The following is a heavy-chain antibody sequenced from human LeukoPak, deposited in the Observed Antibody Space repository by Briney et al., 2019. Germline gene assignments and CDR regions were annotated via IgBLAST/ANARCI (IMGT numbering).Heavy chain of an antibody. CDR2: ISAYNGNT. CDR3: ARDLDGYSYGYVGY. J-gene: IGHJ4*02. D-gene: IGHD5-18*01. CDR1: GYTFTSYG. V-gene: IGHV1-18*01. Sequence: REASVKVSCKASGYTFTSYGISWVRQAPGQGHEWMGWISAYNGNTNYAQKLQGRVTMTTDTSTSTAYMELRSLRSDDTAVYYCARDLDGYSYGYVGYWGQGTLVTVSS.